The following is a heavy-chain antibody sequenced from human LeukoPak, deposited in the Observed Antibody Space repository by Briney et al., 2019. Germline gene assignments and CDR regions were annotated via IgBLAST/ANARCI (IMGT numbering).Heavy chain of an antibody. D-gene: IGHD6-13*01. Sequence: SETLSLTCAVSGGSISSNYWSWIRQPPGKGLEWIGDIHHSGGTNYNPSLKSRVTISVDTSKNQFSLKLNSVTAADTAVYYCARAGGYRPAAADLDYWGQGTLVTVSS. J-gene: IGHJ4*02. V-gene: IGHV4-59*01. CDR2: IHHSGGT. CDR3: ARAGGYRPAAADLDY. CDR1: GGSISSNY.